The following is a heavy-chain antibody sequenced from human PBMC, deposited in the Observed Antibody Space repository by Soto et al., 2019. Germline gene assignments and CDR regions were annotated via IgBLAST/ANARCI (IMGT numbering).Heavy chain of an antibody. CDR2: ISGSGGST. CDR1: GFTFSSYA. D-gene: IGHD4-4*01. V-gene: IGHV3-23*01. Sequence: GGSLRLSCAASGFTFSSYAMSWVRQAPGKGLEWVSAISGSGGSTYYADSVKGRFTISRDNSKNTLYLQMNSLRAEDTAVYYCAKDLLPGDYSNYEDPGYMDVWGKGTTVTVSS. CDR3: AKDLLPGDYSNYEDPGYMDV. J-gene: IGHJ6*03.